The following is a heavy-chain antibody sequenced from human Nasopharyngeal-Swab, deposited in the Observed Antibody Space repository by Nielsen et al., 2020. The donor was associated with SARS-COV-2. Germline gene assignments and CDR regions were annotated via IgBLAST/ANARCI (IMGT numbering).Heavy chain of an antibody. CDR2: ISYDGSNK. CDR1: GFTFSSYA. CDR3: ARGQNGQQLVPSYYYYGMDV. Sequence: GGSLRLSCAASGFTFSSYAMSWVRQAPGKGLEWVAVISYDGSNKYYADSVKGRFTISRDNSKNTLYLQMNSLRAEDTAVYYCARGQNGQQLVPSYYYYGMDVWGQGTTVTVSS. V-gene: IGHV3-30*04. J-gene: IGHJ6*02. D-gene: IGHD6-13*01.